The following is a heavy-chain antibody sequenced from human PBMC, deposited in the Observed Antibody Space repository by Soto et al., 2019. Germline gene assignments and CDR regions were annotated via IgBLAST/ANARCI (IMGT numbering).Heavy chain of an antibody. Sequence: PGGSLRLSCAASGFTFSSYGMHWVRQAPGKGLEWVAVIWYDGSNKYYADSVKGRFTISRDNSKITLYLQMNSLRAEDTAVYYCARDSYYYDSSDSSAFDIWGQGTMVTVSS. CDR3: ARDSYYYDSSDSSAFDI. D-gene: IGHD3-22*01. J-gene: IGHJ3*02. V-gene: IGHV3-33*01. CDR2: IWYDGSNK. CDR1: GFTFSSYG.